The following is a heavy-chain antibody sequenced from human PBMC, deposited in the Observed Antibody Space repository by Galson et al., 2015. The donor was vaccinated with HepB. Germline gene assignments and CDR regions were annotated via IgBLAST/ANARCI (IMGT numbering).Heavy chain of an antibody. Sequence: SLRLSCAASGFTFSSYAMSWVRQAPGKGLEWVSAISGRGGSTYYADSVKGRFTISRDNFKNTLYLQMNSLRAGDTAVYYRATEAGSYHNVRFDNWGQGTLATVSS. J-gene: IGHJ4*02. D-gene: IGHD3-10*01. CDR3: ATEAGSYHNVRFDN. CDR2: ISGRGGST. CDR1: GFTFSSYA. V-gene: IGHV3-23*01.